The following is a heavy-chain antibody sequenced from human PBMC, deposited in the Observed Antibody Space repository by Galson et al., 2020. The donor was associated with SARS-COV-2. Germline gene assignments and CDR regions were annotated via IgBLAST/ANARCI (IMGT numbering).Heavy chain of an antibody. V-gene: IGHV4-59*11. Sequence: SETLSLTCTVSGGSTGSHYWSWIRQSPGKGLEWIGCVYYTGSTYYNPSLKSRVTISLDTPENQISLRLSSVTAADTAVYYCARGYCRRNTCYTYLAEYWGQGKLVSVS. D-gene: IGHD2-2*02. CDR1: GGSTGSHY. CDR2: VYYTGST. J-gene: IGHJ4*02. CDR3: ARGYCRRNTCYTYLAEY.